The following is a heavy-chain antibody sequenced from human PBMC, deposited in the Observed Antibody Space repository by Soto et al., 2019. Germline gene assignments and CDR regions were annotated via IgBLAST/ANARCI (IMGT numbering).Heavy chain of an antibody. V-gene: IGHV1-3*05. CDR3: ARSIVVVTALDY. CDR1: GYTFTSYA. CDR2: INAGNGNT. J-gene: IGHJ4*02. Sequence: QVQLVQSGAEEKKPGASVKVSCKASGYTFTSYAMHWVRQAPGQRLEWMGWINAGNGNTKYSQKFQGRVTITRDTSASTGYMELSSLRSEDTDVYYCARSIVVVTALDYWGQGTLVTVSS. D-gene: IGHD2-21*02.